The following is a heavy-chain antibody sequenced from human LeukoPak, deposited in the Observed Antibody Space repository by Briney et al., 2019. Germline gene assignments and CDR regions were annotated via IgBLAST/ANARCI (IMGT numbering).Heavy chain of an antibody. V-gene: IGHV3-74*01. CDR3: ARDGAATRDPYYFDY. CDR1: GFTFSSYW. J-gene: IGHJ4*02. CDR2: INSDGSST. Sequence: TGGSLRLSCAASGFTFSSYWMHWVRQAPGKGLVGVSRINSDGSSTSYADSVKGRFTISRDNAKNTLYLQLNSLRAEDTAVYYCARDGAATRDPYYFDYWGQGTLVTVSS. D-gene: IGHD1-26*01.